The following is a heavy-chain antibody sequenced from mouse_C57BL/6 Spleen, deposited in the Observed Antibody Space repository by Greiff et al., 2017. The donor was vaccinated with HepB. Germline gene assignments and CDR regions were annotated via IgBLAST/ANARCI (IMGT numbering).Heavy chain of an antibody. D-gene: IGHD1-1*01. Sequence: EVKLQESGPGLVKPSQSLSLTCSVTGYSITSGYYWNWIRQFPGNKLEWMGYISYDGSNNYNPSLKNRISITRDTSKNQFFLKLNSVTTEDTATYYCARGGSSWGYYYAMDYWGQGTSVTVSS. V-gene: IGHV3-6*01. CDR2: ISYDGSN. J-gene: IGHJ4*01. CDR3: ARGGSSWGYYYAMDY. CDR1: GYSITSGYY.